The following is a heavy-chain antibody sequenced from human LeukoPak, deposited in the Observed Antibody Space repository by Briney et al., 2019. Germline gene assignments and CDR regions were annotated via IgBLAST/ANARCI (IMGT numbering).Heavy chain of an antibody. CDR1: GFTFSSFW. V-gene: IGHV3-7*01. Sequence: PGGSLRLSCAASGFTFSSFWMSWVRQAPGKGLEWVANIKEDGSEKYCVDSVKGRFTISRDNARNSLFLQMNSLRTEDTAVYYCARDAVTAYWGQGTLVTVSS. CDR3: ARDAVTAY. D-gene: IGHD1-14*01. CDR2: IKEDGSEK. J-gene: IGHJ4*02.